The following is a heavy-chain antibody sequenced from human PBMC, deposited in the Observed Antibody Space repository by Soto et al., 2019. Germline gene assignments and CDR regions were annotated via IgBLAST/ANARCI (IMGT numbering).Heavy chain of an antibody. V-gene: IGHV1-69*13. CDR2: IIPIFGTA. CDR1: GGTFSSYA. D-gene: IGHD5-18*01. Sequence: ASVKVSCKASGGTFSSYAISWVRQAPGQGLEWMGGIIPIFGTANYAQKFQGRVTITADESTSTAYMELSSLRSEDTAVYYCARSSGVDTAMARLSFDYSGQGTLVIVSS. J-gene: IGHJ4*02. CDR3: ARSSGVDTAMARLSFDY.